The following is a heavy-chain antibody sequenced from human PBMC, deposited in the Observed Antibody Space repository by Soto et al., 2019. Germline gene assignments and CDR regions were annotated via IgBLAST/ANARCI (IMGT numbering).Heavy chain of an antibody. CDR3: ARESGAGVALDI. V-gene: IGHV1-18*01. Sequence: QVQLVQSGAEVKKPGASVKVSCKASGYTFTSYGINWVRQAPGQGLEWMGWISTHNANTDSAQKIQGRVTMTTDTSTSTAYMELRSLRSDATAVYYCARESGAGVALDIWGQGTMVTVSS. J-gene: IGHJ3*02. CDR1: GYTFTSYG. CDR2: ISTHNANT. D-gene: IGHD3-10*01.